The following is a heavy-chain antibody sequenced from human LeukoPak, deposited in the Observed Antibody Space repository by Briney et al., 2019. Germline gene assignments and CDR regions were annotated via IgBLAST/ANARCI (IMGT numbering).Heavy chain of an antibody. CDR2: IYYSGST. V-gene: IGHV4-59*01. J-gene: IGHJ3*02. Sequence: PSETLSLTCAVYGGSFSGYYWSWIRQPPGKGLEWIGYIYYSGSTNYNPSLKSRVTISVDTSKNQFSLKLSSVTAADTAVYYCARRGGSYTFDIWGQGTMVTVSS. CDR1: GGSFSGYY. CDR3: ARRGGSYTFDI. D-gene: IGHD1-26*01.